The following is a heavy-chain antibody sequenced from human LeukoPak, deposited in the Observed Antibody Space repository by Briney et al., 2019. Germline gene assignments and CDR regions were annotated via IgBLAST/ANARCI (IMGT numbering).Heavy chain of an antibody. CDR1: GFTFSSYA. J-gene: IGHJ4*02. CDR3: ARGEGYSSSPRPLRLDY. CDR2: ISYDGSNK. D-gene: IGHD6-6*01. Sequence: PGRSLRLSCAASGFTFSSYAMHWVRQAPGKGLEWVAVISYDGSNKYYADSVKGRFTISRDNSKNTLYLQMNSLRAEDTAVYYCARGEGYSSSPRPLRLDYWGQGTLVTVSS. V-gene: IGHV3-30-3*01.